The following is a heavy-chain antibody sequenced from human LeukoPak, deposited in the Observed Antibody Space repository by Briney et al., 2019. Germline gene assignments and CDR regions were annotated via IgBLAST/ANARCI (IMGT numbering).Heavy chain of an antibody. CDR3: ARDLYYYDSSGYYTQHFDY. D-gene: IGHD3-22*01. J-gene: IGHJ4*02. CDR1: GGSLGPYY. CDR2: ISYSGST. V-gene: IGHV4-59*01. Sequence: SQTLSLTCTVSGGSLGPYYWSWIRQSPGKGLEWIGYISYSGSTNYSPSLKSRVTISVDTSKNQFSLKLSSVTAADTAVYYCARDLYYYDSSGYYTQHFDYWGQGTLVTASS.